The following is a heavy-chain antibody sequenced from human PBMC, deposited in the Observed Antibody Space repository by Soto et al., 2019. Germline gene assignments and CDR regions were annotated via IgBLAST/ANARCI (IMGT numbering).Heavy chain of an antibody. J-gene: IGHJ4*02. CDR1: GFKFSNYA. D-gene: IGHD3-16*01. CDR2: ISATGGGT. V-gene: IGHV3-23*01. CDR3: AKDRRAGGNSAFYFDF. Sequence: GGSLRLSCAASGFKFSNYAMSWVRQAPGKGLEWVSLISATGGGTYYADSVKGRFTISRDNSHNTLYLQVHSLTAEDTAVYYCAKDRRAGGNSAFYFDFGGQGAQGTVLL.